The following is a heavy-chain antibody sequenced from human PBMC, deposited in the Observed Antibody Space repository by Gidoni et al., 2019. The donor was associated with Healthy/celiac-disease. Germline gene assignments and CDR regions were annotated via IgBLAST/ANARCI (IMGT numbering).Heavy chain of an antibody. J-gene: IGHJ5*02. CDR3: ARGGRYCSSTSCRANWFDP. V-gene: IGHV3-33*01. D-gene: IGHD2-2*01. CDR2: IWYDGSNK. Sequence: QVQLVESGGGVVQPGRSLRLSCAASGFTFSSYGMHWFRQAPGKGLEWVAVIWYDGSNKYYADSVKGRFTISRDNSKNTLYLQMNSLRAEDTAVYYCARGGRYCSSTSCRANWFDPWGQGTLVTVSS. CDR1: GFTFSSYG.